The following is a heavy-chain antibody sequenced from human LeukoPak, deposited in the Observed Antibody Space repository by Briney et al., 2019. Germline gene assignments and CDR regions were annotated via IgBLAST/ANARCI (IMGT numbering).Heavy chain of an antibody. J-gene: IGHJ3*02. CDR1: GFTFSNAW. Sequence: GGSLRLSCAASGFTFSNAWMSWVRQAPGKGLEWVGRIKSKTDGGTTDYAAPVKGRFTISRDDSKNTLYLQMNSLKTEDTAVYYCTTDPKSLQLLWFGELDLVGIWGQGTMVTVSS. D-gene: IGHD3-10*01. CDR3: TTDPKSLQLLWFGELDLVGI. CDR2: IKSKTDGGTT. V-gene: IGHV3-15*01.